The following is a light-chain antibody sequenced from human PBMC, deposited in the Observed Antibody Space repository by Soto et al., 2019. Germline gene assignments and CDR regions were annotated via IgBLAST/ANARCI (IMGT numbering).Light chain of an antibody. Sequence: DIQMTQSPSSLSASVGDRVTITCRASQNINNFLSWYQQKPGKAPKLLIYAASSFQSGVPSTFSGSGFGTDFTLTLSRLQPEDVATYSCQQSYSFPLTFGGGTKVTI. CDR3: QQSYSFPLT. CDR1: QNINNF. CDR2: AAS. V-gene: IGKV1-39*01. J-gene: IGKJ4*01.